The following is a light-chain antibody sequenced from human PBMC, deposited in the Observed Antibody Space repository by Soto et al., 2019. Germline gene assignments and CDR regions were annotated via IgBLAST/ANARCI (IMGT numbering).Light chain of an antibody. CDR1: QSVSSSY. CDR3: QQYASSTWT. J-gene: IGKJ1*01. CDR2: GAS. V-gene: IGKV3-20*01. Sequence: EIVLTQSPGTLSLSPGERATLSYRASQSVSSSYLAWYQQKPGQAPRLLIYGASSRATGIPDRFSGSGSGTDFTLTISRLEPEDFAVYYCQQYASSTWTFGQGTKVEIK.